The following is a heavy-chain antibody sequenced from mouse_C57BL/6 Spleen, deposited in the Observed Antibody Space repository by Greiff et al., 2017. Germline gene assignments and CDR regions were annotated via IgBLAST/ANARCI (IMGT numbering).Heavy chain of an antibody. CDR2: INPNNGNT. J-gene: IGHJ2*01. Sequence: VQLQQSGPELVKPGDSVKISCKASGYSFTGYFMNWVMQSPGKSLEWIGGINPNNGNTFYNQKFKGKATLTVDKSSSTAHMELRSLTSEDSAIYYCASPYFDYWGQGTTLTVSS. CDR3: ASPYFDY. CDR1: GYSFTGYF. V-gene: IGHV1-20*01.